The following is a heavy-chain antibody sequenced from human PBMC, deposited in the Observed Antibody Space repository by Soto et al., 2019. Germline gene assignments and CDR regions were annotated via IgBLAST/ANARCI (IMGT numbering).Heavy chain of an antibody. CDR1: GFTFDDYT. V-gene: IGHV3-43*01. Sequence: GGSLRLSCAASGFTFDDYTMHWVRQAPGKGLEWVSLISWDGGSTYYADSVKGRFTISRDNSKNSLYLQMNSLRTEDTALYYCAKALVGATYEDYYGMDVWGQGTTVTVS. CDR3: AKALVGATYEDYYGMDV. D-gene: IGHD1-26*01. CDR2: ISWDGGST. J-gene: IGHJ6*02.